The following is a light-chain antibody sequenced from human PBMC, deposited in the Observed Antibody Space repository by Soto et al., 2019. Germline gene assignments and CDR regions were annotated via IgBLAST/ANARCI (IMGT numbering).Light chain of an antibody. CDR2: DAS. CDR3: QQYGSSALT. CDR1: QGIGST. Sequence: EMLMTQSPATLSVSPGERATLSCRASQGIGSTLAWYQQKPGQTPKLLIFDASTRATGVPARFSGSGSGTDFTLTISRLEPEDFAVYYCQQYGSSALTFGGGTKVDIK. J-gene: IGKJ4*01. V-gene: IGKV3-15*01.